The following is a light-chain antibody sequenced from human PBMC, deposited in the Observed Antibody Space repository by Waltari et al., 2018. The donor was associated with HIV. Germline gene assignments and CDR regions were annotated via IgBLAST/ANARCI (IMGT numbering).Light chain of an antibody. CDR2: ANN. Sequence: NFILTQPHSVSESPGKTVTISCTRSSGNIASSYVQWYQQRPGSSPTTVIYANNQRPSSVPYRFSSSIDSSSNSASLTISGLRTEDEADYYCQSHDNKIFYVFGGGTYVTVL. CDR1: SGNIASSY. V-gene: IGLV6-57*01. CDR3: QSHDNKIFYV. J-gene: IGLJ1*01.